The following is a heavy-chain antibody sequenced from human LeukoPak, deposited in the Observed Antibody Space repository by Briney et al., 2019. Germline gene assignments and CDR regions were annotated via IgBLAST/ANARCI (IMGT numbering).Heavy chain of an antibody. CDR3: ASPLYGPGGDDAFDI. CDR2: MNPNSGNT. CDR1: GYTFTSYD. V-gene: IGHV1-8*01. J-gene: IGHJ3*02. Sequence: ASVKVSCKASGYTFTSYDINWVRQATGQGLGWMGWMNPNSGNTGYAQKFQGRLTITRDTSASTAYMELSSLRSGDTAVYYCASPLYGPGGDDAFDIWGQGTMVTVSS. D-gene: IGHD3-10*01.